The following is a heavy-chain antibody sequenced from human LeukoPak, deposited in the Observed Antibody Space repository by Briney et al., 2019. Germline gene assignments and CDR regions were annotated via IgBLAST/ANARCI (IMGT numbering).Heavy chain of an antibody. CDR1: GGTFSSYA. J-gene: IGHJ6*02. V-gene: IGHV1-69*13. D-gene: IGHD6-6*01. Sequence: SVKVSCKASGGTFSSYAISWVRQAPGQGLEWMGGIIPTFGTANYAQKFQGRVTITADESTSTAYMELSSLRSEDTAAYYCARLPLRSIAVGYYGMDVWGQGTTVTVSS. CDR3: ARLPLRSIAVGYYGMDV. CDR2: IIPTFGTA.